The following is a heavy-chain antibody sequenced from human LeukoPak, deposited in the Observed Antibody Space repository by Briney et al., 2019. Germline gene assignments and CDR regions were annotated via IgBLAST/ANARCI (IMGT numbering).Heavy chain of an antibody. CDR1: GFTFSSYA. CDR2: ISTNGGST. CDR3: AKDSSSGTYYDY. J-gene: IGHJ4*02. V-gene: IGHV3-23*01. D-gene: IGHD1-26*01. Sequence: PGGSLRLSCEASGFTFSSYAMSWVRQAPGKGLEWVSGISTNGGSTSYADSVKGRLTISRDNPRNMLYMEMNSLRAEDTAVYYCAKDSSSGTYYDYWGQGTLVTVSS.